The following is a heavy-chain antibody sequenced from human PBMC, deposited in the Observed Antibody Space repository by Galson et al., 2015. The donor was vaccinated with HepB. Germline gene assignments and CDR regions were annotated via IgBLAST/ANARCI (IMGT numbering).Heavy chain of an antibody. D-gene: IGHD6-19*01. CDR3: AKDVRTKARSSSGWYRD. Sequence: SLRLSCAASGFTFSSYGMHWVRQAPGKGLEWVAVISYDGSNKYYADSVKGRFTISRDNSKNTLYLQMNSLRAEDTAVYYCAKDVRTKARSSSGWYRDWGQGTLVTVSS. CDR2: ISYDGSNK. J-gene: IGHJ4*02. CDR1: GFTFSSYG. V-gene: IGHV3-30*18.